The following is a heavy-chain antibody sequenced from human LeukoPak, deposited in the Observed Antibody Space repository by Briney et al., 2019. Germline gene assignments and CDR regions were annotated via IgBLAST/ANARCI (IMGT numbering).Heavy chain of an antibody. CDR1: GFTFDNYA. CDR2: IGPTGDYT. D-gene: IGHD1-20*01. CDR3: ARARHNWNDLGYYYYYMDV. V-gene: IGHV3-23*01. J-gene: IGHJ6*03. Sequence: GGSLRLSCAASGFTFDNYAMSWVRQAPGKGLEWVSTIGPTGDYTKYADSVKGRFTISRDNSKNTLYLQMNRLRAEDTAVYYCARARHNWNDLGYYYYYMDVWGKGTTVTVSS.